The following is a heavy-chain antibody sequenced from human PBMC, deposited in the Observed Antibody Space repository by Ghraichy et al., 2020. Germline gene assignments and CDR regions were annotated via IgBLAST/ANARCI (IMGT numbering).Heavy chain of an antibody. Sequence: SETLSLTCTVSGGSVSSGSYYWSWIRQPPGKGLEWIGYIYYSGSTNYNPSLKSRVTISVDTSKNQFSLKLNSVTAADTAVYYCAREVYYYGSGSYSLFDYWGQGTLVTVSS. CDR3: AREVYYYGSGSYSLFDY. CDR2: IYYSGST. CDR1: GGSVSSGSYY. J-gene: IGHJ4*02. V-gene: IGHV4-61*01. D-gene: IGHD3-10*01.